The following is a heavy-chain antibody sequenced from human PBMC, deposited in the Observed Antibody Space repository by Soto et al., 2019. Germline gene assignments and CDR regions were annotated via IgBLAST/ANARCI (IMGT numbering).Heavy chain of an antibody. CDR1: GYSFTSYW. Sequence: GESLKISCKGSGYSFTSYWIGWVRQMPGKGLEWMGIIYPGDSDTRYSPSFQGQVTISADKSISTAYLQWSSLKASDTAMYYCARPGYLGGLVPAAMSPGNAFDIWGQGTMVTVSS. D-gene: IGHD2-2*01. J-gene: IGHJ3*02. CDR2: IYPGDSDT. CDR3: ARPGYLGGLVPAAMSPGNAFDI. V-gene: IGHV5-51*01.